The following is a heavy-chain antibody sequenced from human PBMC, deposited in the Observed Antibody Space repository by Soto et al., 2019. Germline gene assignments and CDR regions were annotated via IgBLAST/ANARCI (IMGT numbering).Heavy chain of an antibody. V-gene: IGHV2-5*05. CDR3: SRMSGSYFDY. D-gene: IGHD1-26*01. Sequence: QITLKESGPTLVKPTQTLTLTCTFSGFSLSTSGVGVGWIRQPPGKALEWLALIYWDDDKRYGPSLKSRLTITKDTSRNQVVLILTNLDPVDTATYYCSRMSGSYFDYWGQGTLVTVSS. CDR1: GFSLSTSGVG. CDR2: IYWDDDK. J-gene: IGHJ4*02.